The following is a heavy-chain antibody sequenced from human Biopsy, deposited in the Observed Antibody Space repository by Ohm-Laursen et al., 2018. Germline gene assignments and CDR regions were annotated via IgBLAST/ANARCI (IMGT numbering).Heavy chain of an antibody. J-gene: IGHJ6*02. CDR3: AKDRGERNLHYGGGVDL. V-gene: IGHV3-30*18. CDR2: ISHGGNDD. D-gene: IGHD4-17*01. CDR1: GFTFSNYG. Sequence: SLRLSCTASGFTFSNYGIHWVRQAPGKGLEWVALISHGGNDDYYADSVEGRFTVSRDNSKNTVVLQMNSLRPEDTALYYCAKDRGERNLHYGGGVDLWGQGTTVTVSS.